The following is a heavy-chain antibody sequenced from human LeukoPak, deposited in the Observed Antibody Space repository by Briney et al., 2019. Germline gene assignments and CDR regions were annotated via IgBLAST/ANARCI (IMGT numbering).Heavy chain of an antibody. Sequence: PGGSLRLSCAASGFTFGSYSMNWVRQAPGKGLEWVSSISSSSSYIYYADSVKGRFTISRDNAKNSLYLQMNSLRAEDTAVYYCARTLGIAAAGMGYWGQGTLVTVSS. CDR3: ARTLGIAAAGMGY. D-gene: IGHD6-13*01. J-gene: IGHJ4*02. CDR2: ISSSSSYI. V-gene: IGHV3-21*01. CDR1: GFTFGSYS.